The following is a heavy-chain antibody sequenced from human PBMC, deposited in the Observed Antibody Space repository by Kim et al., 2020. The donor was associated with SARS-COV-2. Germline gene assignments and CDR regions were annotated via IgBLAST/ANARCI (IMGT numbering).Heavy chain of an antibody. CDR1: GGSISSSNW. V-gene: IGHV4-4*02. D-gene: IGHD1-26*01. CDR3: ARDGIVGAHPAFDP. CDR2: IYHSGST. J-gene: IGHJ5*02. Sequence: SETLSLTCAVSGGSISSSNWWSWVRQPPGKGLEWIGEIYHSGSTNYNPSLKSRVTISVDKSKNQFSLKLSSVTAADTAVYYCARDGIVGAHPAFDPWGQGTLVTVSS.